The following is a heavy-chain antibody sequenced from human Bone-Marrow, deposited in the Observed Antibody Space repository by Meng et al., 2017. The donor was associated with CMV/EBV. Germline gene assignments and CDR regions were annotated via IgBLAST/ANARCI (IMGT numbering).Heavy chain of an antibody. J-gene: IGHJ4*02. Sequence: SETLSLTCTVSGGSISSRTYYWGWIRQSPGKDLEWIGSVSYSGNTYYKPSHRSRVTISLDTSKNQFSLKLTSVTAADTAVYYCATDGYSPGKFDYWGQGTLVTVSS. CDR1: GGSISSRTYY. D-gene: IGHD5-24*01. CDR2: VSYSGNT. CDR3: ATDGYSPGKFDY. V-gene: IGHV4-39*01.